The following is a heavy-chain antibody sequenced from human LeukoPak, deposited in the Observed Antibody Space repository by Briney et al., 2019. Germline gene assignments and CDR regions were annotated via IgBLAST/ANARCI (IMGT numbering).Heavy chain of an antibody. Sequence: GGSLRLSCAASGFTFSSYGMHWVRQAPGKGLEWVAVISYDGSNKYYADSVKGRFTISRDNSKNTLYLQMNSLRVEDTAVYYCAKGIEVTGLRYFDSWGQGTRVIVSS. CDR1: GFTFSSYG. CDR3: AKGIEVTGLRYFDS. D-gene: IGHD2-21*02. V-gene: IGHV3-30*18. CDR2: ISYDGSNK. J-gene: IGHJ4*02.